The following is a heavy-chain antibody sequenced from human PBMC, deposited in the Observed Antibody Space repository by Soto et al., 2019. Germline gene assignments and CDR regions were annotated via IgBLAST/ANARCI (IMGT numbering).Heavy chain of an antibody. Sequence: QVQLVQSGAEVKKPGSSVKVSCKASGGTFSSLNWVRQAPGQGLEWMGGIIPVFGRGDLAQKFQGRATITADESTSTAYLELTSLRSEDTAVYYCASKPHSGSHFDYWGEGTLVTVSS. CDR1: GGTFSSL. D-gene: IGHD1-26*01. V-gene: IGHV1-69*01. CDR3: ASKPHSGSHFDY. CDR2: IIPVFGRG. J-gene: IGHJ4*02.